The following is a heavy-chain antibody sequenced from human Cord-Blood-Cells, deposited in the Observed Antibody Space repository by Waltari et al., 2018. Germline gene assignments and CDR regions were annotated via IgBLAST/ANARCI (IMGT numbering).Heavy chain of an antibody. D-gene: IGHD1-26*01. CDR1: GYTFTSSA. CDR3: ARGGGGSYFDY. Sequence: QVHLVQSGAEVRKPGASVKFSSTASGYTFTSSATSGVRQAPGQGLEWMGWISAYNGNTNYAQKLQGRVTMTTDTSTSTAYMELRSLRSDDTAVYYCARGGGGSYFDYWGQGTLVTVSS. CDR2: ISAYNGNT. J-gene: IGHJ4*02. V-gene: IGHV1-18*04.